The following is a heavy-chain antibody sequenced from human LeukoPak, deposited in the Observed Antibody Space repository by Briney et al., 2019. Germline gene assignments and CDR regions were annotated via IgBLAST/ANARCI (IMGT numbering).Heavy chain of an antibody. CDR1: GYTLTELS. CDR3: ATGLRRLIVVVTATFDY. V-gene: IGHV1-24*01. D-gene: IGHD2-21*02. J-gene: IGHJ4*02. CDR2: FDPEDGET. Sequence: ASVKVSCKVSGYTLTELSMHWVRQAPGKGLEWVGGFDPEDGETIYAQKFQGRVTMTEDTSTDTAYMELSSLRSEDTAVYYCATGLRRLIVVVTATFDYWGQGTLVTVSS.